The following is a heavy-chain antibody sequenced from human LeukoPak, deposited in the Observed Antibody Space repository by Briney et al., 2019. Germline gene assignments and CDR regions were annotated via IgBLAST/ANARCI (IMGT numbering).Heavy chain of an antibody. CDR2: IYYSGST. CDR3: ARVRSSSSLSPWYFDL. J-gene: IGHJ2*01. Sequence: SETLSLTCTVSGGSISSGDYYWSWIRQPPGKGLEWIGYIYYSGSTYYNPSLKSRVTISVDTSKNQFSLKLSSVTAADTAVYYCARVRSSSSLSPWYFDLWGRGTLVTVSS. D-gene: IGHD6-13*01. V-gene: IGHV4-30-4*08. CDR1: GGSISSGDYY.